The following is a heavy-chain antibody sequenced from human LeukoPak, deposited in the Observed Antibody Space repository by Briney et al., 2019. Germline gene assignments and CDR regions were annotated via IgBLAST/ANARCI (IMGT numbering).Heavy chain of an antibody. J-gene: IGHJ4*02. D-gene: IGHD6-13*01. Sequence: GESLKISCAASGFTFSSYAMSWVRQAPGKGLEWVSAISGSGGSTYYADSVKGRFTISRDNSKNTLYLQMNSLRAEDTAVYYCAKAIAAAGTGGDYWGQGTLVTVSS. CDR3: AKAIAAAGTGGDY. V-gene: IGHV3-23*01. CDR1: GFTFSSYA. CDR2: ISGSGGST.